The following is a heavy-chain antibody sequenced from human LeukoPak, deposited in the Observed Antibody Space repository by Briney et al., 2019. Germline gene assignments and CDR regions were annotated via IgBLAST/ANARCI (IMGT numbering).Heavy chain of an antibody. V-gene: IGHV3-49*04. CDR2: IRSKAYGGTT. J-gene: IGHJ6*01. Sequence: GRSLRLSCTASGFTFGDYAMSWVRQAPGKGLEWVGFIRSKAYGGTTEYAASVKGRFTISRDDSKSIAYLQMNSLKTEDTAVYYCTRALGYCSGGSCYYYYGMDVWGKGPRSPSPQ. D-gene: IGHD2-15*01. CDR1: GFTFGDYA. CDR3: TRALGYCSGGSCYYYYGMDV.